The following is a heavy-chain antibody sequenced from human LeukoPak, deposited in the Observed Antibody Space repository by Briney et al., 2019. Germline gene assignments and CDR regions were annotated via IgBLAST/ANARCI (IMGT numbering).Heavy chain of an antibody. J-gene: IGHJ4*02. D-gene: IGHD3-10*01. Sequence: PSETLSLTCAVYGGSFSGYYWSWIRQPPGKGLEWIGEINHSGSTNYNPSLKSRVTISVDTSKNQFSLKLSSVTAADTAVCYCARAIWFGESPFDYWGQGTLVTVSS. CDR1: GGSFSGYY. CDR3: ARAIWFGESPFDY. V-gene: IGHV4-34*01. CDR2: INHSGST.